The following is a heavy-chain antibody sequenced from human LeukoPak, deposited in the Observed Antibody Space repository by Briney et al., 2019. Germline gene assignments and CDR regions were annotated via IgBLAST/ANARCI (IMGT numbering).Heavy chain of an antibody. D-gene: IGHD3-22*01. CDR3: ARGGSGYPDY. J-gene: IGHJ4*02. CDR1: GGSISSGGYY. CDR2: IYYSGST. Sequence: SSETLSLTCTVSGGSISSGGYYWSWIRQQPGKGLEWIGYIYYSGSTYYNPSLKSRVTISVDRSKNQFSLKLSSVTAADTAVYYCARGGSGYPDYWGQGTLVTVSS. V-gene: IGHV4-31*03.